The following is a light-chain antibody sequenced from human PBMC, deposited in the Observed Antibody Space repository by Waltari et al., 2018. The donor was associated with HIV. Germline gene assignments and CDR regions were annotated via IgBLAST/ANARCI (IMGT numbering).Light chain of an antibody. V-gene: IGLV3-1*01. CDR2: QDS. CDR3: QVWDSSTARV. J-gene: IGLJ2*01. CDR1: KLGDKY. Sequence: SYELTQPPSVSVSPGQTASITCSGDKLGDKYACWYQQKPGQSPVLVIYQDSKRPSGIPERFSGSNSGNTATLTISGTQAMDEADYYCQVWDSSTARVFGGGTKRTVL.